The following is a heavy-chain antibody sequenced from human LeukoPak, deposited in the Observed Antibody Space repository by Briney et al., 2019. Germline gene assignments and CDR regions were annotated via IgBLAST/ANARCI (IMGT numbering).Heavy chain of an antibody. J-gene: IGHJ4*02. D-gene: IGHD2-15*01. Sequence: SETLSLTCAVYGGSFSGYYWSWIRQPPGQGLEWIGEINHSGSTNYNPSLKSRVTISVDTSKNQFSLKLSSVTAADTAVYYCARGMLLGYYFDYWGQGTLVTVSS. V-gene: IGHV4-34*01. CDR1: GGSFSGYY. CDR2: INHSGST. CDR3: ARGMLLGYYFDY.